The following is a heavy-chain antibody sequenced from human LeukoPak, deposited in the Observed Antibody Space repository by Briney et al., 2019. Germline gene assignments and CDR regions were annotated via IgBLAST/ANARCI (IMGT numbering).Heavy chain of an antibody. CDR1: GYTLTELS. CDR3: ATNVVTMTSRWFDP. V-gene: IGHV1-24*01. Sequence: ASVKVSCKVSGYTLTELSMHWVRQAPGKGLEWMGGFDPEDGETIYAQKFQGRVTMTEGTSTDTAYMELSSLRSEDTAVYYCATNVVTMTSRWFDPWGQGTLVTVSS. D-gene: IGHD3-22*01. CDR2: FDPEDGET. J-gene: IGHJ5*02.